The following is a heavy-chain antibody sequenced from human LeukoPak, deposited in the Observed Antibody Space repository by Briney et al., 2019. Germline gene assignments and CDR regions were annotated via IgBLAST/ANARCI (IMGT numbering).Heavy chain of an antibody. Sequence: GGSLRLSCAASGFTFSSYGMSWVRQAPGKGLEGVSAISGSGGSTYYADSVKGRFTISRDNSKNTLYLQMNSLRAEDTAVYYCAKAPRGTVPYYYYMDVWGKGTTVTISS. CDR1: GFTFSSYG. D-gene: IGHD3-10*01. J-gene: IGHJ6*03. CDR2: ISGSGGST. V-gene: IGHV3-23*01. CDR3: AKAPRGTVPYYYYMDV.